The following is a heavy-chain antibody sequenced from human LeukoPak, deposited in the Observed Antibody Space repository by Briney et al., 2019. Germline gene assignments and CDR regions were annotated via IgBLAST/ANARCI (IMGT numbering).Heavy chain of an antibody. D-gene: IGHD4-17*01. CDR3: ARATTTRTRFDY. CDR2: IYSGGST. J-gene: IGHJ4*02. Sequence: QTGGSLRRSCAASGFTVSSNYMSWVRQAPGKGLEWVSVIYSGGSTYYADSVKGRFTISRDNSKNTLYLQMNSLRDEDTAVYFCARATTTRTRFDYWGQGTLVTVSS. V-gene: IGHV3-53*01. CDR1: GFTVSSNY.